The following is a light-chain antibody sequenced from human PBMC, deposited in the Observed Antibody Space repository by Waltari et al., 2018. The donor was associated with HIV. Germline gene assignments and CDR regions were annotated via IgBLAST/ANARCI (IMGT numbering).Light chain of an antibody. Sequence: QSALTQPASVSGAPGQATTRSSAGATSDIGSVDPVPWYQQHPGRAPQLMILGVYGRPSGVSSRFSGSKSGNTASLTISGLQAEDEANYYCCSYTAIHTLIFGGGTKLTVL. CDR1: TSDIGSVDP. CDR2: GVY. V-gene: IGLV2-14*01. CDR3: CSYTAIHTLI. J-gene: IGLJ2*01.